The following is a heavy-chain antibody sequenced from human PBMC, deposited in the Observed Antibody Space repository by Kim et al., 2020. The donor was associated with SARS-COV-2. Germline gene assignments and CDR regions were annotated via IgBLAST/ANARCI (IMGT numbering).Heavy chain of an antibody. D-gene: IGHD3-9*01. J-gene: IGHJ4*02. V-gene: IGHV3-30*02. Sequence: SVRVRFTISSDNSKTTLYLQMNSLRAEDTAVYYCAKGEYYHILTGYFGLDYWGQGTLVTVSS. CDR3: AKGEYYHILTGYFGLDY.